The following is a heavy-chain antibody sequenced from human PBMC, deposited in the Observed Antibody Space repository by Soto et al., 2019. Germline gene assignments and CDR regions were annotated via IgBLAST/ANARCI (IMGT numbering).Heavy chain of an antibody. CDR3: AIHSTGYEDS. J-gene: IGHJ5*02. D-gene: IGHD5-12*01. Sequence: PGESLKISCQGSGYSFFTYWIGWVRRMPGKGLEWMGIIYPGDSDTRYSPSFQGQVTISADKSIRTAYLQWSSLKASDTAMYYCAIHSTGYEDSWGQGTLVTVSS. V-gene: IGHV5-51*01. CDR2: IYPGDSDT. CDR1: GYSFFTYW.